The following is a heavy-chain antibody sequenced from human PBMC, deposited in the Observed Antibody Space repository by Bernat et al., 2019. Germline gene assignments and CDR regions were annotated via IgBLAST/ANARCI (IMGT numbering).Heavy chain of an antibody. V-gene: IGHV1-8*01. J-gene: IGHJ4*02. D-gene: IGHD7-27*01. CDR2: VSPNSGNT. CDR3: ARSPPNWGVDY. Sequence: QVQLVQSGAEVKTPGASVKVSYKASEYTFTSYDFNWVRQATGQGLEWMGWVSPNSGNTGYAQKFQGRVTMTRDTSISTVYMELSSLRSEDTAVYYCARSPPNWGVDYWGQGTLVTVSS. CDR1: EYTFTSYD.